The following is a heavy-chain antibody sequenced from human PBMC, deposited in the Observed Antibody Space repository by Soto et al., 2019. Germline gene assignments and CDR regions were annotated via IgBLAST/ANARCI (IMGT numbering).Heavy chain of an antibody. J-gene: IGHJ5*02. CDR3: ARAREDSSGWFDH. D-gene: IGHD6-19*01. Sequence: QVQLVQSGAEVRKPGASVKVSCKASGYIFSGNYLHWVRRAPGQGLEWMAWINAKNGATNYAQKIRGRATVTRDTSISTPYLELSGMTSDDTAVYYCARAREDSSGWFDHWGQGTQVTVSP. V-gene: IGHV1-2*02. CDR1: GYIFSGNY. CDR2: INAKNGAT.